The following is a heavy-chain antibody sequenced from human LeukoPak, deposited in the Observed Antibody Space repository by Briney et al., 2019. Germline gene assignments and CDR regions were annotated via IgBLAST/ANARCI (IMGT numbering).Heavy chain of an antibody. V-gene: IGHV3-11*04. Sequence: GGSLRLSCAASGFTFSDYYMSWIRRAPGKGLEWVSYISSSGSTIYYADSVKGRLTISRDNAKNSLYLQMNSLRAEDTAVYYCARRIAAAGLYFDYWGQGTLVTVSS. J-gene: IGHJ4*02. CDR3: ARRIAAAGLYFDY. CDR1: GFTFSDYY. D-gene: IGHD6-13*01. CDR2: ISSSGSTI.